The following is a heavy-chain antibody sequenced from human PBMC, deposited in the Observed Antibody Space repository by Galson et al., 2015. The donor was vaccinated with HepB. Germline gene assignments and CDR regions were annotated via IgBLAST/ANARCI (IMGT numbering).Heavy chain of an antibody. D-gene: IGHD2-2*01. CDR3: ARVGHTEYCSSTSCLGVDY. J-gene: IGHJ4*02. CDR2: INPSGGST. Sequence: SVKVSCKASGYTFTSYYMHWVRQAPGQGLEWMGIINPSGGSTSYAQKFQGRVTMTRDTSTSTVYMELSSLRSEDTAVYYCARVGHTEYCSSTSCLGVDYWCQGTLVTVSS. V-gene: IGHV1-46*01. CDR1: GYTFTSYY.